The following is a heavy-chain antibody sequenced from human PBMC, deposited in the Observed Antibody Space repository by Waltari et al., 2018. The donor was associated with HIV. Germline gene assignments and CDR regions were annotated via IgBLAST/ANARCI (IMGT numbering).Heavy chain of an antibody. CDR3: ARDLSPKVVAGTVFQH. D-gene: IGHD6-19*01. V-gene: IGHV1-69*01. J-gene: IGHJ1*01. CDR1: GGTFSSYA. CDR2: IIPIFGTT. Sequence: QVQLVQSGTEVKKPGSSVKVSCKASGGTFSSYAISWVRQAPGQGLEWMGGIIPIFGTTNYAQKFQGRVTITADESTSTAYMELSSLRSEDTAVYYCARDLSPKVVAGTVFQHWGQGTLVTVSS.